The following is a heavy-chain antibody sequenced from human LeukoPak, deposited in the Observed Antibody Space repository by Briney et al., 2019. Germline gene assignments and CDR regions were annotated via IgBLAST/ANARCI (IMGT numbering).Heavy chain of an antibody. V-gene: IGHV3-23*01. CDR1: GFTFSSYA. D-gene: IGHD3-22*01. Sequence: GGSLRLSCAASGFTFSSYAMSWVRQAPGKGLEWVSAISGSGGSTYYADSVKGRFTISRDNSKNTLYLQMNSLRAEDTAVYYCAKEDYYYDSSGYYYPAFDIWGQGTMVTVSS. J-gene: IGHJ3*02. CDR3: AKEDYYYDSSGYYYPAFDI. CDR2: ISGSGGST.